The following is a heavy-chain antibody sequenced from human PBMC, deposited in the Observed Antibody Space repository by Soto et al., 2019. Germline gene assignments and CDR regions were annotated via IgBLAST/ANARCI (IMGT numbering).Heavy chain of an antibody. V-gene: IGHV1-18*01. D-gene: IGHD6-6*01. Sequence: GASVKVSCKDSGYTFTSNGSSWVRQANGQGLEWMGWISAYNGNTNYAQKLQGRVTMTTDTSTSTAYMELRSLRSDDTAVYYCARAVGYSSSSDWFDPWGQGTLVTVSS. CDR2: ISAYNGNT. J-gene: IGHJ5*02. CDR1: GYTFTSNG. CDR3: ARAVGYSSSSDWFDP.